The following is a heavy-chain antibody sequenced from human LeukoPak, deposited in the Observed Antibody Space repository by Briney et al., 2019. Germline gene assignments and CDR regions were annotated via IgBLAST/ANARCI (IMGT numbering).Heavy chain of an antibody. CDR1: GFTFDDYG. CDR3: SRDGDYYDSSGYHAHPDY. V-gene: IGHV3-20*04. J-gene: IGHJ4*02. CDR2: INWNGGST. Sequence: PGGSLRLSCSASGFTFDDYGMRWGRQAPGKGLEWVSGINWNGGSTGYADSVKGRFTISRDNAKNSLYLQMNSLRAEDTALYYSSRDGDYYDSSGYHAHPDYWGQGTLVTVSS. D-gene: IGHD3-22*01.